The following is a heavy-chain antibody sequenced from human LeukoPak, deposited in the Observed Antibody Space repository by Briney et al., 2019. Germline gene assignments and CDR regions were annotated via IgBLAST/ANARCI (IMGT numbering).Heavy chain of an antibody. J-gene: IGHJ3*01. CDR1: GFSFTNYA. CDR2: LSVGPGSST. CDR3: ARDRARVGATSWNAFDL. Sequence: PAESLRLSCAASGFSFTNYAMAWVRQAPGKGLEWVSGLSVGPGSSTYYAESVKGRFTISRDNSKNTLYLQLTSLRAGDTAVYVCARDRARVGATSWNAFDLWGQGTMVTVSS. V-gene: IGHV3-23*01. D-gene: IGHD1-26*01.